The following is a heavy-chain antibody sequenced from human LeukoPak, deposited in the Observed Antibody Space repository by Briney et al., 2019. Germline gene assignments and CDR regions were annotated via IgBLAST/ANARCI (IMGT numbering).Heavy chain of an antibody. V-gene: IGHV5-51*01. D-gene: IGHD3-22*01. CDR1: GYSFTSYW. Sequence: GESLQISCKGSGYSFTSYWIGWVRQLPGKVLEWMGIIYPGDSDTRYSPSFQGQVTFSADKSISTAYLQWSSLKASDTAMYYCARQLTYYDSSGYCFDYWGQGTLVTVSS. CDR2: IYPGDSDT. CDR3: ARQLTYYDSSGYCFDY. J-gene: IGHJ4*02.